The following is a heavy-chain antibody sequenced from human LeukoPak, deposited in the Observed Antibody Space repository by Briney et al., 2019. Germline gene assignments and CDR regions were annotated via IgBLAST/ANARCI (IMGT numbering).Heavy chain of an antibody. D-gene: IGHD3-22*01. J-gene: IGHJ4*02. Sequence: SETLSLTCTVSGGSISSYYWSWIRQPAGKGLEWIGRIYTSGSTNYNPSLKSRVTMSVDMSTDQFSLKLSSVTAADTAVYYCARAGDSSGYEYYFDYWGQGTLVTVSS. CDR2: IYTSGST. CDR1: GGSISSYY. V-gene: IGHV4-4*07. CDR3: ARAGDSSGYEYYFDY.